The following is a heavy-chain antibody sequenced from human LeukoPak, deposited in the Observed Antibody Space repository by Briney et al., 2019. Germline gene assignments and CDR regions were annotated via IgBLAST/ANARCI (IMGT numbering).Heavy chain of an antibody. V-gene: IGHV3-23*01. CDR3: ARYGSWSFDY. CDR1: GFTFSSHA. CDR2: ITSGSGSNV. Sequence: GGSLRLSCAASGFTFSSHAMSWVRQAPGKGLEWVSAITSGSGSNVYYTDSLKGRFTISRDNSKNTLYLHMNSLRAEDTAVYYCARYGSWSFDYWGQGTLLTVSA. D-gene: IGHD6-13*01. J-gene: IGHJ4*02.